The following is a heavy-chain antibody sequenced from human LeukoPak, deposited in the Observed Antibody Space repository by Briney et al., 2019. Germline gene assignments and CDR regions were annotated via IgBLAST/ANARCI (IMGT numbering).Heavy chain of an antibody. CDR2: IDYSGST. D-gene: IGHD1-26*01. V-gene: IGHV4-59*01. Sequence: PSETLSLTCTVSGGSISTYYWSWIRQPPGKGLEWIGYIDYSGSTNYNSSLKSRVTISVDTSKNQFSLKLSSVTAADTAVYYCARFFRTVWELPYYWGPGTLVTVSS. CDR1: GGSISTYY. CDR3: ARFFRTVWELPYY. J-gene: IGHJ4*02.